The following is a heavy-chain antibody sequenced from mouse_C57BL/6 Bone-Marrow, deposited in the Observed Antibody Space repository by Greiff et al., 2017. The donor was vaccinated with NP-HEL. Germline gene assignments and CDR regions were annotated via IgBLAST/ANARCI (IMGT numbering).Heavy chain of an antibody. D-gene: IGHD1-1*01. CDR3: ARDPDGKDYYAMDY. V-gene: IGHV1-72*01. Sequence: LQPGAELVKPGASVKLSCKASGYTFTSYWMHWVKQRPGRGLEWIGRIDPNSGGTKYNEKFKSKATLTVDKPSSTAYMQLSSLTSEDSAVYYCARDPDGKDYYAMDYWGQGTSVTVSS. CDR1: GYTFTSYW. J-gene: IGHJ4*01. CDR2: IDPNSGGT.